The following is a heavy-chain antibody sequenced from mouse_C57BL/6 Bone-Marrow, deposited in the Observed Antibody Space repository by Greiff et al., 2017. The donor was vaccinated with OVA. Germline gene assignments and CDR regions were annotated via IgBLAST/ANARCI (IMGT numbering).Heavy chain of an antibody. V-gene: IGHV1-54*01. CDR1: GYAFTNYL. D-gene: IGHD5-2*01. CDR3: ARGNTEAVDY. Sequence: VQLLESGAELVRPGASVKVSCKASGYAFTNYLIEWVKQRPGQGLEWIGVLNPGSGGTNYNEKFKGKATLTVDKSSSTAYMQLSSLTSEDTAVDYCARGNTEAVDYWGQGTTLTVSS. J-gene: IGHJ2*01. CDR2: LNPGSGGT.